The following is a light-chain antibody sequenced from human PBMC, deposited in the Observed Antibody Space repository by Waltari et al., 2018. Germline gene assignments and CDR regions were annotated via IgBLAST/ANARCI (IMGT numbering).Light chain of an antibody. V-gene: IGLV2-23*01. J-gene: IGLJ3*02. CDR2: EAR. CDR1: NSDVGAYNL. Sequence: QSALTQPASVSGSPGQAINISCTGTNSDVGAYNLVSWYQQYPGRAPRLMIYEARNRPSGVSNRCSASKSCNTASLTISGLQADDEADYYCCSYGGSYTWVFGGGTKVTVL. CDR3: CSYGGSYTWV.